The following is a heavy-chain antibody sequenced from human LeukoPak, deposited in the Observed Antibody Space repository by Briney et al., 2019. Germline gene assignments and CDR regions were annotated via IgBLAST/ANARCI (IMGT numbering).Heavy chain of an antibody. J-gene: IGHJ4*02. D-gene: IGHD4-23*01. CDR2: IIPIFGKA. CDR1: GGTFSSYA. Sequence: SVKVSCKASGGTFSSYAISWVRQAPGQGLEWMGGIIPIFGKANYAQKFQGRVTITAVESMSTAYMELSSLRSEDTAVYYCARGWLAESTVVTPYNYWGQGTLVTVSS. V-gene: IGHV1-69*13. CDR3: ARGWLAESTVVTPYNY.